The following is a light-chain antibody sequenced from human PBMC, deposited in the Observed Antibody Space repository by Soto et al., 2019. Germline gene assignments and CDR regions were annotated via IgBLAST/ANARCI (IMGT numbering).Light chain of an antibody. CDR2: AAS. CDR1: QSISSY. CDR3: QQLNSYPIT. J-gene: IGKJ5*01. V-gene: IGKV1-9*01. Sequence: DIQLTQSPSSLSASVGDRVTISCRASQSISSYLNWYQQKPGKAPKLLIYAASTLQSGVPSRFSGSGSGTEFTLTISSLQPEDFATYYCQQLNSYPITFGQGIRL.